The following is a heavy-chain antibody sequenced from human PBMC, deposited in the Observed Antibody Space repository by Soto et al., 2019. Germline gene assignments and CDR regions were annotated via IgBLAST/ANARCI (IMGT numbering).Heavy chain of an antibody. CDR1: GFTFSSYS. J-gene: IGHJ5*02. CDR3: AREFWPLNRFDP. D-gene: IGHD3-3*01. Sequence: EVQLVESGGGLVQPGGSRRLSCAAPGFTFSSYSMNWVRQAPGKGLEWVSYISSSSSTIYYADSVKGRFTISRDNAKNSLYLQMNSLRDEDTAVYYCAREFWPLNRFDPWGQGTLVTVSS. CDR2: ISSSSSTI. V-gene: IGHV3-48*02.